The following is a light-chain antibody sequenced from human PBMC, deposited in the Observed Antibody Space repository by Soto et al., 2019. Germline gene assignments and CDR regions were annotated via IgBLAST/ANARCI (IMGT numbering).Light chain of an antibody. CDR2: AAS. V-gene: IGKV1D-16*01. Sequence: DIQMTQSPSSLSASVGDRVTITCRASQGISGWLAWYQQKPEKAPNSLVYAASSLHSGVPSRFSGSGSGTDFTLTISNLQPEDSATYYCQQYDTYPLTFGGGTKVEIK. J-gene: IGKJ4*01. CDR3: QQYDTYPLT. CDR1: QGISGW.